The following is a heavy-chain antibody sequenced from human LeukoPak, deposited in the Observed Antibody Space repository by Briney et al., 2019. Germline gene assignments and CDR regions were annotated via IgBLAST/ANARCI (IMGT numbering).Heavy chain of an antibody. CDR2: IGASGSHT. J-gene: IGHJ4*02. CDR3: ARDLSSLGLDD. V-gene: IGHV3-23*01. CDR1: GFTFSTHG. D-gene: IGHD1-26*01. Sequence: GGTLRLSCTASGFTFSTHGMNWVRQAPGKGLEWVSGIGASGSHTYFADSVKGRFSISRDNSKNTVYLQINSLRAGDTALYFCARDLSSLGLDDWGQGTLVTVSS.